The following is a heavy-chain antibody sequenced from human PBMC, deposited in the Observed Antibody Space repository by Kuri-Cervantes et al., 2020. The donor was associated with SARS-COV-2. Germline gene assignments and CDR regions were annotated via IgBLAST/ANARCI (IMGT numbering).Heavy chain of an antibody. V-gene: IGHV3-20*04. D-gene: IGHD5-12*01. CDR1: GLTFSSYW. CDR2: INWNGGST. Sequence: GGSLRLSCAASGLTFSSYWMHWVRQAPGKGLEWVSGINWNGGSTGYADSVKGRFTISRDNAKNSLYLQMNSLRAEDTAVYYCARASVARYYFDYWGQGTLVTVSS. CDR3: ARASVARYYFDY. J-gene: IGHJ4*02.